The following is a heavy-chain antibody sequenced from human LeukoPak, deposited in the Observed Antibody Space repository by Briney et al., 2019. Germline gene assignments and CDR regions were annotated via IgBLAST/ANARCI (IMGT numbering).Heavy chain of an antibody. V-gene: IGHV3-23*01. CDR1: GFTFSSYA. CDR3: AELGITMIGGV. J-gene: IGHJ6*04. Sequence: GGSLRLSCAASGFTFSSYAMTWVRQAPGKGLEWVSIISGPGDSTYYADSVKGRFTISRDNAKNSLYLQMNSLRAEDTAVYYCAELGITMIGGVWGKGTTVTISS. D-gene: IGHD3-10*02. CDR2: ISGPGDST.